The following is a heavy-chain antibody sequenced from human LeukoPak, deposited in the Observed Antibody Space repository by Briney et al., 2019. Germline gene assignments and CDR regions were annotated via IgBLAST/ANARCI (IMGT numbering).Heavy chain of an antibody. D-gene: IGHD2-15*01. J-gene: IGHJ4*02. CDR3: ARGVGYCSGGSWQAPFDY. V-gene: IGHV4-4*07. Sequence: SETLSLTCTVSGGSISSYYWSWIRQPAGKGLEWIGRIYTSGSTNYNPSLKSRVTMSVDTSKNQFSLKLSSVTAADTAVYYCARGVGYCSGGSWQAPFDYWGQGTLVTVSS. CDR1: GGSISSYY. CDR2: IYTSGST.